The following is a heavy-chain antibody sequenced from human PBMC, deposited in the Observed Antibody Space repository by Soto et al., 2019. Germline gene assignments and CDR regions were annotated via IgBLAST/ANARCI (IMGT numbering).Heavy chain of an antibody. Sequence: EVQLVESGGGLVQPGGSLRLSCAASGFTFSSYWMHWVRQAPGKGLVWVSRINSDGSSTSYADSVKGRFTISRDNAKNTLYLQMNSLRAEDTAVYYCARESWDIVVVPAAIDLYYYYGMDVWGQGTTVTVSS. J-gene: IGHJ6*02. CDR3: ARESWDIVVVPAAIDLYYYYGMDV. CDR2: INSDGSST. D-gene: IGHD2-2*02. V-gene: IGHV3-74*01. CDR1: GFTFSSYW.